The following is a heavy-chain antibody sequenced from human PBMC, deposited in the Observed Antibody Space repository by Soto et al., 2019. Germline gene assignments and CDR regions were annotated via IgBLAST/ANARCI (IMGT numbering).Heavy chain of an antibody. CDR2: ISGSGGST. V-gene: IGHV3-23*01. D-gene: IGHD2-2*01. CDR3: AKGYCSSTSCPEVNWFDP. J-gene: IGHJ5*02. CDR1: GFTFSSYA. Sequence: EVQLLESGGGLVQPGGSLRLSCAASGFTFSSYAMSWVGQAPGKGLEWVSAISGSGGSTYYADSVKGRFTISRDNSKNTLYLQMNSLRAEDTAVYYCAKGYCSSTSCPEVNWFDPWGQGTLVTVSS.